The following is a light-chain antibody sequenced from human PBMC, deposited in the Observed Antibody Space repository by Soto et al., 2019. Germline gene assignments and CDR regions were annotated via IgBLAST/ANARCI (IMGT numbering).Light chain of an antibody. CDR3: QHYDNWPPL. CDR2: GAS. J-gene: IGKJ1*01. CDR1: ESISSN. Sequence: EIVMTQSLGTLSVSPDQRGTLSCMSSESISSNLALYQQKPGQAPMLLIDGASTRATGITARFSGSGSGTDFTLTISSLQSEDFAVYCCQHYDNWPPLFGQGTKV. V-gene: IGKV3-15*01.